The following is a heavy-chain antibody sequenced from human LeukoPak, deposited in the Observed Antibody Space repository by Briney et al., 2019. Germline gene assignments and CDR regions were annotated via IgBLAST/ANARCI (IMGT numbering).Heavy chain of an antibody. CDR1: GGTFSSYA. CDR3: AREGGLVSTSRFYYYYMDV. D-gene: IGHD2-8*01. Sequence: SVKVSCKASGGTFSSYAISWVRQAPGQGLEWMGRIIPILGIANYAQKFQGRVTITADESTSTAYMELSSLRSEDTAVYYCAREGGLVSTSRFYYYYMDVWGKGTTVTVSS. V-gene: IGHV1-69*04. J-gene: IGHJ6*03. CDR2: IIPILGIA.